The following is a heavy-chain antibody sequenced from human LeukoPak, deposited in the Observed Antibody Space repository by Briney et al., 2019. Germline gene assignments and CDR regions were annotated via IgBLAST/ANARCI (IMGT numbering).Heavy chain of an antibody. J-gene: IGHJ4*02. D-gene: IGHD5-24*01. CDR3: ARYGYNNGLDY. Sequence: GGSLRLSCAASGYVFTKDWMGWFRQAPGKGLEGVANINRDGSETYYVDSVKGRFTISRDNVKDSLYLQMNSLRAEDTAVYYCARYGYNNGLDYWGQGTLVPVSS. V-gene: IGHV3-7*01. CDR2: INRDGSET. CDR1: GYVFTKDW.